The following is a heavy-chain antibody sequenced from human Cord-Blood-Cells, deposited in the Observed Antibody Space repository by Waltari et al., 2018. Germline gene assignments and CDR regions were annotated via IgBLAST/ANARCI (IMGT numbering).Heavy chain of an antibody. D-gene: IGHD3-22*01. CDR3: ARGGYYYDSSGYYFDY. V-gene: IGHV4-4*07. Sequence: QVQLQESGPGLVKPSETLSLTCTVPGGSISSYYWSWIRQPAGKGLEWIGRIYTCGSTNYTPPLKRRVSMSVDTSKIQFSLKLSSVTAADTAVYYCARGGYYYDSSGYYFDYWGQGTLVTVSS. J-gene: IGHJ4*02. CDR1: GGSISSYY. CDR2: IYTCGST.